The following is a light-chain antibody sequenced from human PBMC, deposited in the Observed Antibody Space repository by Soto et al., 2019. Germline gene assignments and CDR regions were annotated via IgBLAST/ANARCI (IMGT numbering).Light chain of an antibody. CDR2: AAS. V-gene: IGKV1-27*01. J-gene: IGKJ1*01. Sequence: DIQMTKSPSSLSASVGDRVTITCRASQGIANYLAWYQQKPGKVPKLLINAASTLQSGGPSRFSGSGFGTDFTITISSLQPEDVATYYYQKYNSASTFGQGTKVEIK. CDR3: QKYNSAST. CDR1: QGIANY.